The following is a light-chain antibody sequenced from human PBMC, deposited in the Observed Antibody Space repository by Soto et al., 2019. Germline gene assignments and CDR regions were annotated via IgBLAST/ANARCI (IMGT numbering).Light chain of an antibody. V-gene: IGLV8-61*01. CDR3: VLYMSSGTWV. CDR2: NTN. Sequence: QAVVTQEPSFSVSPGRTVTLTCGLSSGSVSTSYYPSWYQQTPGQAPRTLIYNTNTPSSGVPDRFSGSILGNKAALTITGAQADDESDYYCVLYMSSGTWVFGGGTQLTVL. J-gene: IGLJ3*02. CDR1: SGSVSTSYY.